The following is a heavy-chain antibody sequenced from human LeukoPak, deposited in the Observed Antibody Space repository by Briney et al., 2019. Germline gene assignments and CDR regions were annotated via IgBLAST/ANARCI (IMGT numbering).Heavy chain of an antibody. Sequence: GGSLRLSCAASGFTFSSYSMNWVRQAPGERLEWVSSISSSSTYIYYADSVKGRFTISRDDAKNSLFLQMNSLRAEDTAVYYCARGSGFRGNYYYYGMDVWGQGTTVTVSS. CDR2: ISSSSTYI. D-gene: IGHD3-10*01. V-gene: IGHV3-21*01. J-gene: IGHJ6*02. CDR3: ARGSGFRGNYYYYGMDV. CDR1: GFTFSSYS.